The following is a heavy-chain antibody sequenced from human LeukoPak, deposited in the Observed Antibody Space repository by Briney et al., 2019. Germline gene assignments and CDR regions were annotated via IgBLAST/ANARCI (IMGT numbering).Heavy chain of an antibody. Sequence: GGSLRLSCAASGFTFSSYAMSWVRQAPGKGLEWVSAISGSGGSTYYADSVKGRFTISRDNSKNTLYLQMDSLRAEDTAVYYCAKGGSVDTAMATDYWGQGTLVTVSS. CDR3: AKGGSVDTAMATDY. CDR2: ISGSGGST. D-gene: IGHD5-18*01. CDR1: GFTFSSYA. V-gene: IGHV3-23*01. J-gene: IGHJ4*02.